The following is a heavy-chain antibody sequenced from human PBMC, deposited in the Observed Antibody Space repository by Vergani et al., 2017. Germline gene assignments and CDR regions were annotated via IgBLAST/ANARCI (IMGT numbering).Heavy chain of an antibody. CDR3: ARGGYGGPNWYFDL. Sequence: EVQLVESGGGVVQPGRSLRLSCAASGFTFSSYWMHWVRQAPGKGLVWVSRINSDGSSTSYADSVKGRFTISRDNAKNTLYLQMNSLRAEDTAVYYCARGGYGGPNWYFDLWGRGTLVTVSS. CDR2: INSDGSST. V-gene: IGHV3-74*02. J-gene: IGHJ2*01. D-gene: IGHD5-12*01. CDR1: GFTFSSYW.